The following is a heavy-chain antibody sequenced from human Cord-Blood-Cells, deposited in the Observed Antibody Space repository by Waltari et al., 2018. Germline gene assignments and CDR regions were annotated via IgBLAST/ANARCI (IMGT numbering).Heavy chain of an antibody. V-gene: IGHV3-7*01. Sequence: EVQLVESGGGLVEPGGSLRRSCAASGFTFSSSWMSWVRQAPGKGLEGVANIKQEGSEKYYVDSVKGRFTISRDNAKNSLYLQMNSLRAEDTAVYYCARDSMIWAAANSYAFDIWGQGTMVTVSS. J-gene: IGHJ3*02. CDR1: GFTFSSSW. CDR2: IKQEGSEK. CDR3: ARDSMIWAAANSYAFDI. D-gene: IGHD6-13*01.